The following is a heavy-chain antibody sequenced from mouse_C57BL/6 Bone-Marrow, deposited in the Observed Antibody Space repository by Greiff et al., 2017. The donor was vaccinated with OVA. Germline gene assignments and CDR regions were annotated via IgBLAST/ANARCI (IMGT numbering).Heavy chain of an antibody. Sequence: DVHLVESGGGLVKPGGSLKLSCAASGFTFSDYGMHWVRQAPEKGLEWVAYISSGSSTIYYADTVKGRFTISRDNAKNTLFLQMTSLRSEDTAMYYCARGWLLRFDYWGQGTTLTVSS. V-gene: IGHV5-17*01. CDR2: ISSGSSTI. CDR1: GFTFSDYG. J-gene: IGHJ2*01. D-gene: IGHD2-3*01. CDR3: ARGWLLRFDY.